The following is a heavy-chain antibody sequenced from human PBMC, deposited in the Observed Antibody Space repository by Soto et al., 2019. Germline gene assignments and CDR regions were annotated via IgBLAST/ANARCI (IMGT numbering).Heavy chain of an antibody. V-gene: IGHV1-69*02. J-gene: IGHJ6*03. CDR3: AKILLFVDHAYMDV. CDR1: GGSFISYS. CDR2: IIPIQGKA. D-gene: IGHD2-21*01. Sequence: QVPLVQSGAELKKPGSSVKVSCEASGGSFISYSFTWVRQAPGQGLEWMGRIIPIQGKANYALKFQDRVTITADRSTRTAYMELRSLRPEDTAVYYCAKILLFVDHAYMDVWGKGTTVTVSS.